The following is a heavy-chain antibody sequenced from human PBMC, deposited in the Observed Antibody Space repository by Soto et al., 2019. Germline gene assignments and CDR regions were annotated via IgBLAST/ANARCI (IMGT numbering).Heavy chain of an antibody. Sequence: TLCLTCTVSGGSISSGGYYWGWIRQHPGKGLEWIGYIYYSGSTYYNPSPKSRVTISVDTSKNQFSLKLSSVTAADTAVYYCARVHRSSRISYYYYGMDVWGQGTTVTVSS. J-gene: IGHJ6*02. CDR3: ARVHRSSRISYYYYGMDV. CDR2: IYYSGST. CDR1: GGSISSGGYY. V-gene: IGHV4-31*03. D-gene: IGHD6-13*01.